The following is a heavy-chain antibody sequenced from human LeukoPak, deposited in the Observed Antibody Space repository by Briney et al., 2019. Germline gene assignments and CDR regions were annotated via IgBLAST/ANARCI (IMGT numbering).Heavy chain of an antibody. Sequence: SQTLSLTCTVSGGSISSGDYYWSWLRQPPGKGLEWIGYIYYSGSTYYNPSLKSRVIISIDTSKNQFSLKLSSVTAADTAVYYCATNNYGPSRFDYWGQGTLVTVSS. V-gene: IGHV4-30-4*01. CDR2: IYYSGST. J-gene: IGHJ4*02. CDR1: GGSISSGDYY. D-gene: IGHD5-18*01. CDR3: ATNNYGPSRFDY.